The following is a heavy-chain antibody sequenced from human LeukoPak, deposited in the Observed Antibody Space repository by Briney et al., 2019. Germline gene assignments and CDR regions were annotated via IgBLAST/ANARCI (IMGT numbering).Heavy chain of an antibody. CDR3: ARDYDLQVQH. Sequence: ASVKVSCKASGYTFTGYYMHWLRQAPGQGLEWMGWINPNSGGTNYAQKFQGRVTMTRDTSISTAYMELSRLRSDDTAVYYCARDYDLQVQHWGQGTLVTVSS. V-gene: IGHV1-2*02. CDR1: GYTFTGYY. J-gene: IGHJ1*01. D-gene: IGHD3-3*01. CDR2: INPNSGGT.